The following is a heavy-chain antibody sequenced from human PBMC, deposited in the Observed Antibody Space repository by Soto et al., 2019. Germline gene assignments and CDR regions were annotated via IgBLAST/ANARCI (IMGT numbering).Heavy chain of an antibody. J-gene: IGHJ6*02. CDR2: TYYRSKWYN. CDR1: GDSVSSNSAA. Sequence: SQTLSLTCAISGDSVSSNSAAWNWIRQSPSRGLEWLGRTYYRSKWYNDYAVSAKSRITINPDTSKNQFSLQLNSVTPEDTAVYYYARAECSGGSCYSRPWYYYGMDVWGQGTTVTVSS. D-gene: IGHD2-15*01. V-gene: IGHV6-1*01. CDR3: ARAECSGGSCYSRPWYYYGMDV.